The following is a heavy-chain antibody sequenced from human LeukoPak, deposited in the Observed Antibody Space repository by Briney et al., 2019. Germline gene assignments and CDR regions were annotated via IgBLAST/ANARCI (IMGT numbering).Heavy chain of an antibody. J-gene: IGHJ6*02. CDR1: GYIFTNYW. Sequence: GDSLKISCKGSGYIFTNYWIAWVRQMPGKGLEWMGTIYPGDSDTRYGPSLQGQVTISADKSISTAYLQWSSLKASDTAMYYCARHSCSSTSCYKYYYGMDVWGQGTTVTVSS. D-gene: IGHD2-2*02. CDR2: IYPGDSDT. V-gene: IGHV5-51*01. CDR3: ARHSCSSTSCYKYYYGMDV.